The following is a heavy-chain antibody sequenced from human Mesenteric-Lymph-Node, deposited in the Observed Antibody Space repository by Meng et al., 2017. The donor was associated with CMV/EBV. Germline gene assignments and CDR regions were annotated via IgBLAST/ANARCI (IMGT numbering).Heavy chain of an antibody. CDR1: GYTFTSYD. Sequence: ASVKVSCKASGYTFTSYDINWVRQATGQGLEWMGWMNPNSGNTGYAQKFQGRVTITRNTSISTAYMELSSLRSEDTAVYYCARQSIAAPAGLNLWGQGTLVTVSS. CDR3: ARQSIAAPAGLNL. D-gene: IGHD6-6*01. J-gene: IGHJ5*02. CDR2: MNPNSGNT. V-gene: IGHV1-8*03.